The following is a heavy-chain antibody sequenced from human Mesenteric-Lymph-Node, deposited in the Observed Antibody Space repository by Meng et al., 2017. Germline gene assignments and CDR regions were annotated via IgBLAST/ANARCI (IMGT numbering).Heavy chain of an antibody. CDR2: IIPIFGTA. Sequence: SVKVSCKASGYTFTSYDINWVRQATGQGLEWMGGIIPIFGTANYAQKFQGRVTITADESTSTAYMELSSLRSEDTAVYYCARGGSSGWDFDYWGQGNLVTGAS. J-gene: IGHJ4*02. CDR1: GYTFTSYD. D-gene: IGHD6-19*01. V-gene: IGHV1-69*13. CDR3: ARGGSSGWDFDY.